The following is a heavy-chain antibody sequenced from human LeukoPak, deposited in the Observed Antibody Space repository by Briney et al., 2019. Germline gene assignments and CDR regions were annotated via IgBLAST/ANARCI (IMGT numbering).Heavy chain of an antibody. CDR2: ISYDGSNK. J-gene: IGHJ4*02. D-gene: IGHD5-18*01. V-gene: IGHV3-30*19. CDR3: AGRGYSQFDH. Sequence: GGSLRLSCAASGFTFSRYGMHWVRQAPGKGLEWVAVISYDGSNKYYADSVKGRFTISRDNSKNTLYLQMNSLRAEDTAVYYCAGRGYSQFDHWGQGTLVTVSS. CDR1: GFTFSRYG.